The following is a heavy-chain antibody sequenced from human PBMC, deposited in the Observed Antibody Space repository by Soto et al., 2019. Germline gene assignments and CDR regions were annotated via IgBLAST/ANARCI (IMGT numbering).Heavy chain of an antibody. CDR1: GFTFSSYG. J-gene: IGHJ4*02. D-gene: IGHD3-16*02. CDR2: ISYDGSNK. V-gene: IGHV3-30*18. Sequence: GGSLRLSCAASGFTFSSYGMHWVRQAPGKGLEWVAVISYDGSNKYYADSVKGRFTISRDNSKNTLYLQMNSLRAEDTAVYYCAKDIDIGELSTNFDYWGQGTLVTVSS. CDR3: AKDIDIGELSTNFDY.